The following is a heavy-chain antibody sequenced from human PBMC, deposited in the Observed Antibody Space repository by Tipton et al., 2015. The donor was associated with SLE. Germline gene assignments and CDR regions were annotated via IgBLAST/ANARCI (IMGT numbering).Heavy chain of an antibody. CDR2: INKTGIT. D-gene: IGHD6-19*01. V-gene: IGHV4-61*02. J-gene: IGHJ3*01. CDR1: GSSISSGYY. CDR3: AREKENTGWFWLNAFDV. Sequence: TLSLTCTVSGSSISSGYYWSWIRQPAGMPLEWIGRINKTGITNYNPSLKGRLSMSVDTSKAHFSLNLNSVTAADTAIYYCAREKENTGWFWLNAFDVWGRGTLVTVST.